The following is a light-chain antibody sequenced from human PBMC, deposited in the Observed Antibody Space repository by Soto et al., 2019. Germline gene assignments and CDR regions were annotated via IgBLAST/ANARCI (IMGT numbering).Light chain of an antibody. CDR1: SSNIGGVYD. V-gene: IGLV1-40*01. Sequence: QSVLTQPPSVSGAPGQRVAISCTGTSSNIGGVYDAHWYQQVPGTAPKLLIYGNNNRPAGVPDRFSGSNSGTSASLAIAGLQPEDEADYYCQSYDSSLSRYVFGTGTKLTVL. CDR2: GNN. J-gene: IGLJ1*01. CDR3: QSYDSSLSRYV.